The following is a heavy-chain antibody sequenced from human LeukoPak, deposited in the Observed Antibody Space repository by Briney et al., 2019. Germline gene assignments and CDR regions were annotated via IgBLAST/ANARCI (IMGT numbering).Heavy chain of an antibody. CDR3: ARGVTMIVVVIHDWYFDL. CDR1: GGSISIYY. CDR2: IYNSGSST. D-gene: IGHD3-22*01. J-gene: IGHJ2*01. Sequence: SETLSLTCTVSGGSISIYYWNWIRQPPGKGLEWIGYIYNSGSSTIYNPSLKSRVTISVDTSKNQFSLRLSSVTAADTAVYYCARGVTMIVVVIHDWYFDLWGRGTLVTVSS. V-gene: IGHV4-59*01.